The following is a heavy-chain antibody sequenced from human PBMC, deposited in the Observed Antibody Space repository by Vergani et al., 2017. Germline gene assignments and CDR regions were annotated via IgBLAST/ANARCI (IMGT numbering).Heavy chain of an antibody. CDR3: ARDLNSASAFDY. CDR1: GFTFSSYG. D-gene: IGHD2-15*01. J-gene: IGHJ4*02. Sequence: QVQLVESGGGVVQPGRSLRLSCAASGFTFSSYGMHWVRQAPGKGLEWVAVIWYDGSKQLCADSVKGRFTVSRDNSKNTLHLQMNGLRAEDTAVYYCARDLNSASAFDYWGQGTLVTVSS. V-gene: IGHV3-33*01. CDR2: IWYDGSKQ.